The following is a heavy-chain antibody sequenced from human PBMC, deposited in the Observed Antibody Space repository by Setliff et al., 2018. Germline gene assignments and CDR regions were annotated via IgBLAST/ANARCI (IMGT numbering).Heavy chain of an antibody. V-gene: IGHV4-4*02. J-gene: IGHJ6*02. CDR3: TRDQDLRWCKAGTGCYYNYYGLDV. CDR2: ISYRGNT. D-gene: IGHD2-8*02. Sequence: SETLSLTCAVSGDSISSSNWWNWVRQSPGEGLEWIGRISYRGNTFYNPSLTSRVTISLDTSKKQLSLKLTSLSAADTAVYYCTRDQDLRWCKAGTGCYYNYYGLDVWGQGTTVTVSS. CDR1: GDSISSSNW.